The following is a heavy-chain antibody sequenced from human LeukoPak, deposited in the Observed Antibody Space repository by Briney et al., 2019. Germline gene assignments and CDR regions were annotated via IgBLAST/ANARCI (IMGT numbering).Heavy chain of an antibody. CDR3: ARVQPGSGSYVGMDV. V-gene: IGHV3-23*01. D-gene: IGHD3-10*01. CDR1: GFTFSSYG. J-gene: IGHJ6*02. Sequence: GGSLRLSCAASGFTFSSYGMRWVRQAPGKGLEWASAISGDAVSTFYADSVRGRFTITRDNSKNTLYLQMNSLRAEDTAVYYCARVQPGSGSYVGMDVWGQGTTVTVSS. CDR2: ISGDAVST.